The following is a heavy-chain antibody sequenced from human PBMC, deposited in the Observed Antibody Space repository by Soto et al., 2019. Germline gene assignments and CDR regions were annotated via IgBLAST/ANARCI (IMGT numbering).Heavy chain of an antibody. D-gene: IGHD3-10*01. J-gene: IGHJ4*02. CDR2: ISRDGSNK. CDR1: GFTFSMYA. Sequence: QVQVVESGGGVVQPGRSLRLSCAASGFTFSMYAIHWVRQAPGKGLEWVAVISRDGSNKYYVDSVKGRFTISRDNSKNTLYLQMNSLRDEDTAVYYCARSRNSAVADSFDFWGQGTLVTVSS. V-gene: IGHV3-30*04. CDR3: ARSRNSAVADSFDF.